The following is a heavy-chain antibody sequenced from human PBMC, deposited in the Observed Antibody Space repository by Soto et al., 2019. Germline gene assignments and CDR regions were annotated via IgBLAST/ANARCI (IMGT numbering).Heavy chain of an antibody. CDR2: IYYSGST. CDR1: GCSLTSSSYY. V-gene: IGHV4-39*01. CDR3: ATQEVGGSYVYTFDP. Sequence: SGTLFLPCTFSGCSLTSSSYYWGWIRQPPGKGLEWIGSIYYSGSTYYNPSLKSRVTISVDTSKNQFSLKLSSVTAADTAVYYCATQEVGGSYVYTFDPWGQGTLVTVSS. J-gene: IGHJ5*02. D-gene: IGHD1-26*01.